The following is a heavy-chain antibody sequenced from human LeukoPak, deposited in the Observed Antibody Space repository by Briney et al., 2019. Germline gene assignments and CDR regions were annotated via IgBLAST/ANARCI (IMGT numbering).Heavy chain of an antibody. CDR1: GASFSSYY. CDR2: FSYSGST. V-gene: IGHV4-59*12. D-gene: IGHD5-12*01. CDR3: ARGPLDSGYTYFDY. J-gene: IGHJ4*02. Sequence: SETLSLTCTVSGASFSSYYWSWIRRPPGKGPEWIGYFSYSGSTNYNPSLKSRVTISVDTSKNQFSLNLSSVTAADTAVYYCARGPLDSGYTYFDYWGQGTLVSVAS.